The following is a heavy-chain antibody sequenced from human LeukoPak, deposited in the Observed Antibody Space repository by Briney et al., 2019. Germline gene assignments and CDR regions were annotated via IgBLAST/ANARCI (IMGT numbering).Heavy chain of an antibody. V-gene: IGHV3-23*01. J-gene: IGHJ4*02. D-gene: IGHD3-9*01. CDR3: AKADYDILTGFDY. Sequence: GGSLRLSCAASGFTFTSFAFHWVRQAPGKGLEWISGISGGGGSTYYADSVKGRFTISRDNSKNTLYLQMNSLRAEDTAVYYCAKADYDILTGFDYWGQGTLVTVSS. CDR2: ISGGGGST. CDR1: GFTFTSFA.